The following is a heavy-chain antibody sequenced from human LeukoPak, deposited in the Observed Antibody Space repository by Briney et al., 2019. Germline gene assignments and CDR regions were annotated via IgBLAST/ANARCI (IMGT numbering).Heavy chain of an antibody. V-gene: IGHV3-23*01. D-gene: IGHD3-16*01. CDR1: GFTFSSYA. CDR3: ANGLSLSRYGDYFDY. J-gene: IGHJ4*02. Sequence: GGSLRLSCAASGFTFSSYAMSWVRQAPGKGLEWVSAISGSGGSTYYADSVKGRFTICRDNSKNTLYLQMNSLRAEDTAVYYCANGLSLSRYGDYFDYWGQGTLVTVSS. CDR2: ISGSGGST.